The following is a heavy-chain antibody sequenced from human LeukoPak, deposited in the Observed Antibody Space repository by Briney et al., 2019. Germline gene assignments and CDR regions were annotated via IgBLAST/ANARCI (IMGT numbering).Heavy chain of an antibody. J-gene: IGHJ4*02. CDR3: CRVVVVAASGPFDY. CDR2: IIPIFGTA. CDR1: GGTFISYA. V-gene: IGHV1-69*13. Sequence: SVKVSCKASGGTFISYAISWVRQAPGQGLEWMGGIIPIFGTANYAQKFQGRVTITADESTSTAYMELSSLRSEDTAVYYCCRVVVVAASGPFDYWGQGTLVTVSS. D-gene: IGHD2-15*01.